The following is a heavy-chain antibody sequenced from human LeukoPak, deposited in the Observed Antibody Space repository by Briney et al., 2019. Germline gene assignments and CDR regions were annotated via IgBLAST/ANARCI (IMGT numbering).Heavy chain of an antibody. CDR2: IHYSGSA. CDR1: NGPINTYQ. V-gene: IGHV4-59*01. J-gene: IGHJ4*02. D-gene: IGHD1-26*01. CDR3: ARVSSGSYYQGDYFDY. Sequence: AETLSLTCTVSNGPINTYQWSWIRRPPGKGLEWIGNIHYSGSANYNPSLKSRVIISVDTSKNQFSLKLSPVTAADTALYYCARVSSGSYYQGDYFDYWGQGTLVTVSS.